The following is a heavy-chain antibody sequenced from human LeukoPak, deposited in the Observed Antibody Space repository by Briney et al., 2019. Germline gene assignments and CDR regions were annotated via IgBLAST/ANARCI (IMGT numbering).Heavy chain of an antibody. V-gene: IGHV4-30-4*01. CDR3: ARLYRLANWFDP. Sequence: SETLSLTCTVSGGSISSGDYYWSRIRQPPGKGLEWIGYIYYSGSTYYNPSLKSRVTISVDTSKNQFSLKLSSVTAADTAVYYCARLYRLANWFDPWGQGTLVTVSS. CDR1: GGSISSGDYY. CDR2: IYYSGST. J-gene: IGHJ5*02. D-gene: IGHD2-2*02.